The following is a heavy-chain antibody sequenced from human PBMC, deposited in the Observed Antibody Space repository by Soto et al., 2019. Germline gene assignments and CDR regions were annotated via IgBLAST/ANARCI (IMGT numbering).Heavy chain of an antibody. Sequence: NPSETLSLTCTVSGGSISSSSYYWGWIRQPPGKGLEWIGYIYNSGSTNYNPSLKSRVTISVDTSKNQFSLKLSSVTAADTAVYYCARTYDGSVPNSGGSRIDIWGLETMVTISS. CDR3: ARTYDGSVPNSGGSRIDI. D-gene: IGHD3-22*01. J-gene: IGHJ3*02. CDR1: GGSISSSSYY. V-gene: IGHV4-61*05. CDR2: IYNSGST.